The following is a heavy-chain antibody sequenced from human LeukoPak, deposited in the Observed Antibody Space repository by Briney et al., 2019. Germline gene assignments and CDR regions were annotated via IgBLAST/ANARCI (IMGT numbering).Heavy chain of an antibody. CDR3: ARKVTAIRGDWFDP. CDR1: GYTFTSYD. Sequence: GASVKVSCKASGYTFTSYDINWVRQATGQGLEWMGWMNPNSGNTGYAQKFQGRVTMTRNTSISTAYMELSSLRSEDTAVYYCARKVTAIRGDWFDPWGQGTLVTVSP. CDR2: MNPNSGNT. V-gene: IGHV1-8*01. D-gene: IGHD2-21*02. J-gene: IGHJ5*02.